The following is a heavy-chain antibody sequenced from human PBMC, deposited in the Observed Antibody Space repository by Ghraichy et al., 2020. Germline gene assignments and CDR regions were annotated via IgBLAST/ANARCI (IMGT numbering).Heavy chain of an antibody. CDR3: ARGYLHNSFDL. CDR1: GFTFTSYS. D-gene: IGHD3-16*02. V-gene: IGHV3-48*02. CDR2: ISSSYNTI. J-gene: IGHJ3*01. Sequence: GGSLRLSCVGSGFTFTSYSMDWVRQTPGKGLEWLSYISSSYNTIYYSDSVRGWFTISRDNAKNSIYLQMDSLRDEDTAVYFCARGYLHNSFDLWGQGTVVTVSS.